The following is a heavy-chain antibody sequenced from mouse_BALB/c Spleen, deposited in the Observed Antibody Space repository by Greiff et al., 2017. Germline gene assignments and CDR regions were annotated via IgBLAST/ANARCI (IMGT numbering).Heavy chain of an antibody. CDR2: IRLKSNNYAT. J-gene: IGHJ1*01. CDR3: TTHYGSSYWYFDV. CDR1: GFTFSNYW. Sequence: EVQLQESGGGLVQPGGSMKLSCVASGFTFSNYWMNWVRQSPEKGLEWVAEIRLKSNNYATHYAESVKGRFTISRDDSKSSVYLQMNNLRAEDTGIYYCTTHYGSSYWYFDVWGAGTTVTVSS. V-gene: IGHV6-6*02. D-gene: IGHD1-1*01.